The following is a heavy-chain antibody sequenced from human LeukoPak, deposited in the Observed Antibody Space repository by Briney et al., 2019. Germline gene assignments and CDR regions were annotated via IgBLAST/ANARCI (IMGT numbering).Heavy chain of an antibody. V-gene: IGHV4-4*07. D-gene: IGHD5-18*01. J-gene: IGHJ2*01. CDR1: GASISIYY. CDR2: IYTSGSG. CDR3: ARDRGYSYGYWYFDL. Sequence: SETLSLTCSVSGASISIYYWSWIRQPAGKGLEWIGRIYTSGSGNYSPSLKSRVTMSVDTSKNQFSLKLSSVTAADTAVYYCARDRGYSYGYWYFDLWGRGTLVTVSS.